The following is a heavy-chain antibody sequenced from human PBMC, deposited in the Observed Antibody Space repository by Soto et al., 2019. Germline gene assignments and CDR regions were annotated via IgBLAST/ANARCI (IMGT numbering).Heavy chain of an antibody. CDR2: IIPIFRTA. Sequence: SVKVSCKASGGTFSSYAISWVRQAPGQGLEWMGGIIPIFRTANYAQKFQGRVTITADESTSTAHLQWSSLKASDTAMYYCARQIRHYDSWSNEYYYYGLDVWGQGTTVTVSS. D-gene: IGHD3-3*01. CDR3: ARQIRHYDSWSNEYYYYGLDV. CDR1: GGTFSSYA. J-gene: IGHJ6*02. V-gene: IGHV1-69*13.